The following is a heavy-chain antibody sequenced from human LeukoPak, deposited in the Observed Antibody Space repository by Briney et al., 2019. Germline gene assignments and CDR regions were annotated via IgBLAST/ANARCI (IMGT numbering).Heavy chain of an antibody. D-gene: IGHD6-13*01. J-gene: IGHJ1*01. CDR3: AADIGIAAAGLFQH. CDR1: GFTFTSSA. CDR2: ILLGNGNT. V-gene: IGHV1-58*01. Sequence: SVRVSCKASGFTFTSSAVQGVRQARGHGLEWIGWILLGNGNTNYAQKFQERVTITRDMSTSTAYMELSSLRSEDTAVYYCAADIGIAAAGLFQHWGQGTLVTVSS.